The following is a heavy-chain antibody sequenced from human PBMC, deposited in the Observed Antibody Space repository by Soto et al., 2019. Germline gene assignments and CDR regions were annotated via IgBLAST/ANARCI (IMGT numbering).Heavy chain of an antibody. J-gene: IGHJ4*02. CDR2: INPSDSHT. CDR3: ARLADSGGQDY. Sequence: GESLKISCQGSGYTFTNHWITWVRQMPGKGLEWMGRINPSDSHTNYSPSFEGHVTMSVDKSISTAYLQWSSLKASDTAMYYCARLADSGGQDYWGLGTLVTVSS. CDR1: GYTFTNHW. V-gene: IGHV5-10-1*01. D-gene: IGHD2-21*01.